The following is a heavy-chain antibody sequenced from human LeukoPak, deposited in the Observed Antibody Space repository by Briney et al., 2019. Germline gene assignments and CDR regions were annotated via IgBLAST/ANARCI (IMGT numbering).Heavy chain of an antibody. CDR1: GFTFDDYA. CDR2: ISWNSGSI. J-gene: IGHJ2*01. CDR3: AKEDGTYWYLDL. Sequence: GGSLRLSCAASGFTFDDYAMHWVRQAPGKGLEWVSGISWNSGSIGYADSVKGRFTISRDNAKNSLYLQMNSLRAEDTALYYCAKEDGTYWYLDLWGRGTLVTVSS. D-gene: IGHD5-24*01. V-gene: IGHV3-9*01.